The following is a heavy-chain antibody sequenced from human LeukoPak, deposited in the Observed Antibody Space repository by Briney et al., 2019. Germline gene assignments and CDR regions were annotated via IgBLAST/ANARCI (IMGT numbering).Heavy chain of an antibody. D-gene: IGHD3-3*01. Sequence: ASVKVSCKASGYTFTSYGISWVRQAPGQGLEWMGWNSAYNGNTNYAQKLQGRVTMTTDTSTSTAYMELRSLRSDDTAVYYCASTIGYDFWSGYSSDAFDIWGQGTMVTVSS. J-gene: IGHJ3*02. CDR1: GYTFTSYG. V-gene: IGHV1-18*01. CDR2: NSAYNGNT. CDR3: ASTIGYDFWSGYSSDAFDI.